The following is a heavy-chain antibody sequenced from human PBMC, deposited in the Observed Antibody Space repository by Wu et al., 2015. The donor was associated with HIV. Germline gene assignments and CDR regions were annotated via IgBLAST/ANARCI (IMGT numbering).Heavy chain of an antibody. CDR1: GYSFKSYD. CDR3: VRLRLRWYGFDL. CDR2: VNPNSGNT. Sequence: QVQLVQSGAEVRKPGASVKVPCKASGYSFKSYDINWVRQATGQGLEWMGWVNPNSGNTGYAQKFQGRVTMTSNTSTYTAYLELNNLRSDDTAVYYCVRLRLRWYGFDLWGQGTKVTVSS. D-gene: IGHD4-23*01. J-gene: IGHJ3*01. V-gene: IGHV1-8*01.